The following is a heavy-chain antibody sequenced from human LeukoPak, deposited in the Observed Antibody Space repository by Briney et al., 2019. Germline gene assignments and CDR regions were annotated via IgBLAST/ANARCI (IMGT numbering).Heavy chain of an antibody. V-gene: IGHV3-30*18. CDR3: AKSTCSADCYTDY. CDR2: ISYDGNYK. D-gene: IGHD2-21*02. Sequence: PGGSLRLSCAASGFSFSNFGMHWVRQAPGRGLEWVALISYDGNYKYYTASVKGRFTISRDNSKDTLSLQMNSLRAEDTALYYCAKSTCSADCYTDYWGQGTLVTVSS. CDR1: GFSFSNFG. J-gene: IGHJ4*02.